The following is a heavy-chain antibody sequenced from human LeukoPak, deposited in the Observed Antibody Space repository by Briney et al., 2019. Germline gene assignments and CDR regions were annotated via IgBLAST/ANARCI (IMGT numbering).Heavy chain of an antibody. CDR1: GGSFSGYY. Sequence: SETLPLTCAVYGGSFSGYYWSWIRQPPGKGLEWIGEINHSGSTNYNPSLKSRVTISVDTSKNQFSLKLSSVTAADTAVYYCARRYHYWGQGTLVTVSS. D-gene: IGHD1-1*01. V-gene: IGHV4-34*01. J-gene: IGHJ4*02. CDR2: INHSGST. CDR3: ARRYHY.